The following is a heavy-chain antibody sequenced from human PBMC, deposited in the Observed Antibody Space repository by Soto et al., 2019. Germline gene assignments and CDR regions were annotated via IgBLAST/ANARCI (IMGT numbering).Heavy chain of an antibody. CDR3: ARDLAAGTCDY. V-gene: IGHV1-18*01. CDR1: GYTFTSYA. CDR2: ISAYNGNT. J-gene: IGHJ4*02. Sequence: QVQLVQSGAEVRKPGASVKVSCKASGYTFTSYAISWLRQAPGQGLEWLGWISAYNGNTNYAQKLQGRVTMTTDTSTSTAYMELRSLRSGDTAVYYCARDLAAGTCDYWGQGTLVIVSS. D-gene: IGHD6-13*01.